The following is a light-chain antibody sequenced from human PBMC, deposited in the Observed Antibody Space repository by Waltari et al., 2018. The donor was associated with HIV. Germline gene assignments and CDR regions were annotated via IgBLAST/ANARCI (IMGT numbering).Light chain of an antibody. Sequence: DIVMTQSPLSLSVTPGEPASISCRSSQSLLKSYGYIYLDWYLQKPGQSPQLLIYLGSNRASGVPDRFSGSGSATDFTLKISRVEAEDVGIYYCMQALESPLTFGGGTRVEIK. J-gene: IGKJ4*01. CDR3: MQALESPLT. CDR1: QSLLKSYGYIY. CDR2: LGS. V-gene: IGKV2-28*01.